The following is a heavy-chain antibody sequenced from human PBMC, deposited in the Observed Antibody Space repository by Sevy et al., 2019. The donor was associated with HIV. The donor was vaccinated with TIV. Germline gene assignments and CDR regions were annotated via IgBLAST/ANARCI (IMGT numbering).Heavy chain of an antibody. D-gene: IGHD2-15*01. J-gene: IGHJ4*02. Sequence: GGSLRLSCAASGFSIEDYAMHWVRQAPGKGLEWVSGISWNSASIGYADSVKGRFTISRDNTKNSLYLQMNSLRAEDTAFYYCAKDIMGYCSGGSCYSGSFDYWGQGTLVTVSS. V-gene: IGHV3-9*01. CDR1: GFSIEDYA. CDR2: ISWNSASI. CDR3: AKDIMGYCSGGSCYSGSFDY.